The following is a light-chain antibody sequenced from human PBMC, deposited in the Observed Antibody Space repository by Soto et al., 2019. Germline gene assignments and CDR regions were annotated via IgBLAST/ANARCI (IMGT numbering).Light chain of an antibody. CDR2: DAS. CDR1: QSVSSY. J-gene: IGKJ5*01. V-gene: IGKV3D-11*02. CDR3: QQRSNWHPGT. Sequence: SPATLSLSPGERATISCRASQSVSSYLAWYQQKPGQAPRLLIYDASNRATGIPARFSGSGPGTDFTLTISSLEPEDFAVYYCQQRSNWHPGTFGQGTRLEIK.